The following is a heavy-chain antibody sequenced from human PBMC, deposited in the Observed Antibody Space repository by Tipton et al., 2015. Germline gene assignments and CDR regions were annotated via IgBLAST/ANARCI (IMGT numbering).Heavy chain of an antibody. D-gene: IGHD2-8*01. J-gene: IGHJ2*01. V-gene: IGHV5-51*01. CDR2: IHPSDSET. CDR3: ARGFCANGVCFTFPYYFDL. Sequence: QLVQSGGEVKKPGESLKISCKVSGYTFSNHWIGWVRQMPGKGLEWVGIIHPSDSETKYSPSFEGLVTISADKSISTAYLQWSSLKASDTAMYFCARGFCANGVCFTFPYYFDLWGRGTLVTVSS. CDR1: GYTFSNHW.